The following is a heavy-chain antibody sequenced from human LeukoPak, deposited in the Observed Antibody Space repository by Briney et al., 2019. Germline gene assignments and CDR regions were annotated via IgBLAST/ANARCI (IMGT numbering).Heavy chain of an antibody. CDR1: GYTFTGYY. J-gene: IGHJ4*02. D-gene: IGHD2-21*02. V-gene: IGHV1-2*02. Sequence: ASVKVSCKASGYTFTGYYMHWVRQAPGQGLEWMGWINPNSGGTNYAQKFQGRVTMTRDTSISTAYVELSRLRSDDTAVYYCARVLAYCGGDCFDYWGQGTLVTVSS. CDR3: ARVLAYCGGDCFDY. CDR2: INPNSGGT.